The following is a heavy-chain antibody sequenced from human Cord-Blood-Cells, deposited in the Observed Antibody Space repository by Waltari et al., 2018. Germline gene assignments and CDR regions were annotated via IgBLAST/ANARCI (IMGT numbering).Heavy chain of an antibody. CDR2: INHSGST. CDR1: FSGYY. Sequence: FSGYYWSWIRQPPGKGLEWIGEINHSGSTNYNPSLKSRVTISVDTSKNQFSLKLSSVTAAGTAVYYCARVPASTVVTDYWGQGTLVTVSS. D-gene: IGHD4-17*01. J-gene: IGHJ4*02. CDR3: ARVPASTVVTDY. V-gene: IGHV4-34*01.